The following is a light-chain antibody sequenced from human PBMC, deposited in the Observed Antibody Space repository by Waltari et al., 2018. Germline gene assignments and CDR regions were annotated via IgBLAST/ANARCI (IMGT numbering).Light chain of an antibody. V-gene: IGKV3-11*01. CDR3: QQRRSWPLT. Sequence: EIVLTQSPATLSLSPGERATLSCRASHSVDWYLAWYQQRPGQPPRLLIYVTFNRAPGIPAGFSGSGSDTDFTLTISSLEPEDFAVYYCQQRRSWPLTFGGGTKVEIE. J-gene: IGKJ4*01. CDR2: VTF. CDR1: HSVDWY.